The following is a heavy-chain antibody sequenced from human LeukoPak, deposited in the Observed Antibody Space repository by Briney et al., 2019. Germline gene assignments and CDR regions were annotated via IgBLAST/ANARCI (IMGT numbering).Heavy chain of an antibody. J-gene: IGHJ6*02. CDR3: ARYSSSWYPPLGMDV. CDR2: IYYSGTT. V-gene: IGHV4-59*08. Sequence: PSETLSLTCTVSGGSISSYYWSWIRQPPGKGLEWIGYIYYSGTTNYNPSLKSRVTISVDTSKNQFSLKLSSVTAADTAVYYCARYSSSWYPPLGMDVWGQGTTVTVSS. CDR1: GGSISSYY. D-gene: IGHD6-13*01.